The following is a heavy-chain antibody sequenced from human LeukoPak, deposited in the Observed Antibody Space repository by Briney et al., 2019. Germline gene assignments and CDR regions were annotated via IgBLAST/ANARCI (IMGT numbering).Heavy chain of an antibody. Sequence: SETLSLTCTVSGGSISSYYWSWIRQPPGKGLEWIGYIYYSGSTNYNPSLKSRVTISVDPSKNQFSMQLSSVTAADTAVYYCAREDGDGYNSFFDYWGQGTLVTVSS. D-gene: IGHD5-24*01. CDR3: AREDGDGYNSFFDY. J-gene: IGHJ4*02. CDR1: GGSISSYY. V-gene: IGHV4-59*01. CDR2: IYYSGST.